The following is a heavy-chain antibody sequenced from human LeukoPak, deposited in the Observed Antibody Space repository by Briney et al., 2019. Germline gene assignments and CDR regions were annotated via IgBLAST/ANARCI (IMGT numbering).Heavy chain of an antibody. J-gene: IGHJ4*02. D-gene: IGHD5-24*01. CDR1: GFTFSSYT. Sequence: GGSLRLSCAASGFTFSSYTMSWVRQAPGKGLEWVSTISGSGGSTYYADSVKGRFTISRDNSKNTLYLQMNSLRAEDTAVYYCAKGRDGYNSAFDYWGQGTLVTVSS. CDR3: AKGRDGYNSAFDY. CDR2: ISGSGGST. V-gene: IGHV3-23*01.